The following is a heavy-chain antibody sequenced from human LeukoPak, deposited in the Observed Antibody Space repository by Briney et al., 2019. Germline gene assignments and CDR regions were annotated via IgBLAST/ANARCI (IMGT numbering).Heavy chain of an antibody. CDR3: AKDKSGSYYGGHYFDY. CDR2: ISGSGGST. J-gene: IGHJ4*02. Sequence: GGSLRLSCAASGFTFSSYAMSWVRQAPGKGLEWVSAISGSGGSTYYADSVKGRFTISRDNSKNTLYLQMNSLRAEDTAVYYCAKDKSGSYYGGHYFDYWGQGTLVTVSS. V-gene: IGHV3-23*01. CDR1: GFTFSSYA. D-gene: IGHD1-26*01.